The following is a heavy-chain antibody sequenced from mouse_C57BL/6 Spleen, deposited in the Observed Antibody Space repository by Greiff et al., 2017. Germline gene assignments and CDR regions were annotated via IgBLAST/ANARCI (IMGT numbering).Heavy chain of an antibody. D-gene: IGHD1-1*01. CDR3: ASYYCGSSPAWFAY. CDR1: GYAFSSSW. Sequence: QVQLKQSGPELVKPGASVKISCKASGYAFSSSWMNWVKQRPGKGLEWIGRIYPGDGDTNYNGKFKGKATLTADKSSSTAYMQLSSLTSEDSAVYFCASYYCGSSPAWFAYWGQGTLVTVSA. CDR2: IYPGDGDT. J-gene: IGHJ3*01. V-gene: IGHV1-82*01.